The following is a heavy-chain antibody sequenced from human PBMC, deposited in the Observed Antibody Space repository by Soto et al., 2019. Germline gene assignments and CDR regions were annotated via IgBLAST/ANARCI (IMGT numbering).Heavy chain of an antibody. J-gene: IGHJ3*02. CDR1: GGTFSSYA. CDR3: ARDGYSGPIISRRRYDAFDI. V-gene: IGHV1-69*01. D-gene: IGHD5-12*01. Sequence: QVQLVQSGAELKKLGSSVKVSCKASGGTFSSYAIGGVRQAPGQGLGWRGGIIPILGTANYAQKFQGRVTMTTDESTRTDYMELSSLRSEDTAVYYCARDGYSGPIISRRRYDAFDIWGQGTMVTVSS. CDR2: IIPILGTA.